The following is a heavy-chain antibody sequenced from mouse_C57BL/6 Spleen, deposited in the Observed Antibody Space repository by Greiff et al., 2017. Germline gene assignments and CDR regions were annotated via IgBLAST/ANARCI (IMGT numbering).Heavy chain of an antibody. CDR1: GYAFSSYW. Sequence: QVQLQQSGAELVKPGASVKISCKASGYAFSSYWMNWVKQRPGKGLEWIGQIYPGDGDTNYNGKFKGKATLTAAKSSSTAYMQLSSLTSEDSAVYFCARGYYGSSSDWFAYWGQGTLVTVSA. J-gene: IGHJ3*01. V-gene: IGHV1-80*01. D-gene: IGHD1-1*01. CDR3: ARGYYGSSSDWFAY. CDR2: IYPGDGDT.